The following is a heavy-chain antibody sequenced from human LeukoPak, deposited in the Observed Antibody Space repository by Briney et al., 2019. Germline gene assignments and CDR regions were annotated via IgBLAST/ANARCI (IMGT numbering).Heavy chain of an antibody. D-gene: IGHD3-22*01. CDR3: ARDQYYDVSTYYEIDY. CDR1: GGSISSYY. CDR2: ASYSGNT. V-gene: IGHV4-59*12. Sequence: SETLSLTCTASGGSISSYYWSWIRQPPGKGLEWIGSASYSGNTYYNPSLKSRVTILVDTSKNQFSLKMTSVTAADTAEYYCARDQYYDVSTYYEIDYWGQGTLVTVSS. J-gene: IGHJ4*02.